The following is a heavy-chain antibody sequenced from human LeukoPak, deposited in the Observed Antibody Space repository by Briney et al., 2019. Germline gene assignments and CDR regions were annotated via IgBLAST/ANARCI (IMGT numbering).Heavy chain of an antibody. CDR1: GFTFSSYG. D-gene: IGHD7-27*01. Sequence: GGSLRLSCAASGFTFSSYGMHWVRQAPGKGLEWVAVISYDGSNKYYADSVKGRFTISRDNSKNTLYLQMNSLRAEDTAVYYSALGEAFDIWGQGTMVTVSS. J-gene: IGHJ3*02. CDR2: ISYDGSNK. V-gene: IGHV3-30*03. CDR3: ALGEAFDI.